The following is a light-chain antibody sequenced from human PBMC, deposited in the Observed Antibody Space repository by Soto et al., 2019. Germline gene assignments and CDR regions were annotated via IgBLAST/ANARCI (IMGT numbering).Light chain of an antibody. V-gene: IGKV1-5*01. CDR2: DAS. CDR3: QQYNSYPWT. CDR1: QSVSSW. Sequence: DLQMTQSPSTLSASVGDRVTITCRASQSVSSWLAWYHQKPGKAPKLLIYDASSLESGVPSRFSGSGSGTEFTLTISSLQPDDFATYYCQQYNSYPWTFGQGTKVEIK. J-gene: IGKJ1*01.